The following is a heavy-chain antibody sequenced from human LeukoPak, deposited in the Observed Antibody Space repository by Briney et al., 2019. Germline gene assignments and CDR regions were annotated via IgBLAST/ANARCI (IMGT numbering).Heavy chain of an antibody. CDR3: AKKEEYYFDY. D-gene: IGHD3-10*01. CDR2: ISSSGSTM. CDR1: GFTFSSYA. J-gene: IGHJ4*02. V-gene: IGHV3-48*03. Sequence: GESLRLSCTASGFTFSSYAMTWVRQAPGKGLEWVSYISSSGSTMYYADSVKGRFTISRDNAKNSLYLQMNSLRAEDTAVYYCAKKEEYYFDYWGQGTLVTVSS.